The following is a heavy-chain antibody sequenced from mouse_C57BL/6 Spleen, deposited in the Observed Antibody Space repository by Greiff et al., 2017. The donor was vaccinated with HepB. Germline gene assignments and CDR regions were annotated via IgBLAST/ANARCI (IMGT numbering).Heavy chain of an antibody. V-gene: IGHV5-4*03. Sequence: EVMLVESGGGLVKPGGSLKLSCAASGFTFSSYAMSWVRQTPEKRLEWVATISDGGSYTYYPDNVKGRFTISRDNAKNNLYLQMSHLKSEDTAMYYCARGGGLNYYGSSFYWYFDVWGTGTTVTVSS. CDR1: GFTFSSYA. J-gene: IGHJ1*03. CDR3: ARGGGLNYYGSSFYWYFDV. D-gene: IGHD1-1*01. CDR2: ISDGGSYT.